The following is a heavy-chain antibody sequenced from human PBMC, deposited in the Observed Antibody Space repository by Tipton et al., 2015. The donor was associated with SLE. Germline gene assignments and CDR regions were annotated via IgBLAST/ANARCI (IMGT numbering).Heavy chain of an antibody. V-gene: IGHV4-59*12. CDR1: GGSISSYY. CDR3: ARDGLGISWYFDL. D-gene: IGHD3/OR15-3a*01. Sequence: LRLSCTVSGGSISSYYWSWIRQPPGKGLEWIGYIYYSGSTNYNPSLKSRVTISVDTSKNQFSLKLGSVTAADTAVYYCARDGLGISWYFDLWGRGTLVTVSS. J-gene: IGHJ2*01. CDR2: IYYSGST.